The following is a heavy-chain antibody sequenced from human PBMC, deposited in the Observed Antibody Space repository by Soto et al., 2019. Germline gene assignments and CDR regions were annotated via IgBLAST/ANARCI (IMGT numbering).Heavy chain of an antibody. V-gene: IGHV5-51*01. CDR3: ARQPTEHAFDI. D-gene: IGHD4-4*01. Sequence: PXESLNMSCTGSGYSFTSYWIGWVRQMRGKGLEWMGIVYPIDSDTRYSTSFQGQVTISADKSISTAYLHWSSLKASDTAMYYCARQPTEHAFDIWGQGTTVTVSS. CDR1: GYSFTSYW. J-gene: IGHJ3*02. CDR2: VYPIDSDT.